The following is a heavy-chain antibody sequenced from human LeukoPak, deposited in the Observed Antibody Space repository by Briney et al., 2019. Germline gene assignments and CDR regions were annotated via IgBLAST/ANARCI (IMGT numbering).Heavy chain of an antibody. CDR3: ARSPDYDSTVYDY. CDR1: SASISSGSLY. D-gene: IGHD3-22*01. Sequence: SQTLSLTCTVSSASISSGSLYWNWIRQPAGKGLGWIGRGYTSGTTNYNPSLKSRVTISVDTAKNHIPQKQSSVTAADTAVYYCARSPDYDSTVYDYWGQGTLVTVSS. V-gene: IGHV4-61*02. CDR2: GYTSGTT. J-gene: IGHJ4*02.